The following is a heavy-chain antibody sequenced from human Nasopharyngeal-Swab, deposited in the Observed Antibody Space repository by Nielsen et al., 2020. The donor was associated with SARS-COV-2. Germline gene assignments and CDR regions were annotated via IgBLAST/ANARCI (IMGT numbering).Heavy chain of an antibody. CDR3: AREAPAYYFDY. V-gene: IGHV3-7*01. Sequence: GESLKISCAASGFTFSSYWMSWVRQAPGKGLEWVANIKQDGSEKYYVDSVKGRFTISRDNAKNSLYLQMNSLRAEDTAVYYCAREAPAYYFDYWGQGTLVTVSS. D-gene: IGHD2-2*01. J-gene: IGHJ4*02. CDR2: IKQDGSEK. CDR1: GFTFSSYW.